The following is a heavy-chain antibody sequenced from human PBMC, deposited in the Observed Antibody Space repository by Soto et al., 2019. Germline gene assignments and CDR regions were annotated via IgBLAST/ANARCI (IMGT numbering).Heavy chain of an antibody. J-gene: IGHJ6*02. CDR2: IIPVFGTP. D-gene: IGHD3-22*01. Sequence: SVKVSCKASGGSFSNYGISWVRQAPGQGLEWMGGIIPVFGTPHYAQKFQDRVTITADESTSTVYMEVSSLASDDTAVYYCARGDATKIIVTTYYSLDVWGQGTTVTVSS. CDR1: GGSFSNYG. V-gene: IGHV1-69*13. CDR3: ARGDATKIIVTTYYSLDV.